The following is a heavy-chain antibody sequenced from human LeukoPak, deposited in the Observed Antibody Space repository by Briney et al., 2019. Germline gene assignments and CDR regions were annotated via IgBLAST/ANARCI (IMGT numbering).Heavy chain of an antibody. CDR1: GGSVSSGSYY. CDR2: IYYSGST. Sequence: SETLSLTCTVSGGSVSSGSYYWSWIRQPPGKGLEWIGYIYYSGSTNYNPSLKGRVTISVDTSKNQFSLKLSSVTAADTAVYYCAREGAAYCGGDCYSLAFDHWGQGTLVTVSS. D-gene: IGHD2-21*02. J-gene: IGHJ4*02. CDR3: AREGAAYCGGDCYSLAFDH. V-gene: IGHV4-61*01.